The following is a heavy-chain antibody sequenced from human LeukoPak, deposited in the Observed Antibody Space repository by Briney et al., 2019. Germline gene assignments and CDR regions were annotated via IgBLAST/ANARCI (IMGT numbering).Heavy chain of an antibody. CDR2: ISGSGGST. J-gene: IGHJ4*02. CDR3: AKDRLPGYSSSWPLLDY. D-gene: IGHD6-13*01. V-gene: IGHV3-23*01. CDR1: GFTFSSYA. Sequence: GGSLRLSCAASGFTFSSYAMSWVRQAPGKGLEWVSAISGSGGSTYYADSVKGRFTISRDNSKNTLYLQMNSLRAEDTAVYYYAKDRLPGYSSSWPLLDYWGQGTLVTVSS.